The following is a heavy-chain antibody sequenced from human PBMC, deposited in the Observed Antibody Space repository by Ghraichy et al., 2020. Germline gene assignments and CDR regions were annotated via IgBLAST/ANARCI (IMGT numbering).Heavy chain of an antibody. D-gene: IGHD2-15*01. Sequence: SVKVSCKASGGTFSSYAISWVRQAPGQGLEWMGGIIPIFGTANYAQKFQGRVTITADESTSTAYMELSSLRSEDTAVYYCARDPLVVVAATESLTMRRVDENYYYYYGMDVWGQGTTVTVSS. CDR1: GGTFSSYA. V-gene: IGHV1-69*13. CDR2: IIPIFGTA. J-gene: IGHJ6*01. CDR3: ARDPLVVVAATESLTMRRVDENYYYYYGMDV.